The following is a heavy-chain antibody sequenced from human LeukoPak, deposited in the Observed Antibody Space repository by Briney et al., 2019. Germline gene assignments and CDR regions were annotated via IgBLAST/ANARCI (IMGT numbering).Heavy chain of an antibody. CDR3: ARDLDYVHALDI. CDR1: GFTFSSYN. CDR2: ISSSSSNI. V-gene: IGHV3-48*01. D-gene: IGHD4-17*01. J-gene: IGHJ3*02. Sequence: GGSLRLSCAASGFTFSSYNMNWVRQAPGKGLEWVSYISSSSSNIDYADSVKGRFTISRHNAKKSLFLQMNSLRAEDTAVYYCARDLDYVHALDIWGQGTVVTVSS.